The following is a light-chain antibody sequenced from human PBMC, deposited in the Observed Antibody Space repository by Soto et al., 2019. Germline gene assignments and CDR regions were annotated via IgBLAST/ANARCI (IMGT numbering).Light chain of an antibody. Sequence: QSVLTQPPSASGTPGQRVTISCSGSSSNIGSNYVYWYQQLPGTVPQLLIYRNSERPSGVPDRFAGSKSGTSASRAISGLRSEAEADYYCAAWDDSLSGVVFGGGTKVTVL. CDR1: SSNIGSNY. V-gene: IGLV1-47*01. J-gene: IGLJ2*01. CDR3: AAWDDSLSGVV. CDR2: RNS.